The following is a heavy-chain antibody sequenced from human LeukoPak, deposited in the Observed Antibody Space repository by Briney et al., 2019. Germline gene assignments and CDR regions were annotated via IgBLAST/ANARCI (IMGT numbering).Heavy chain of an antibody. Sequence: SETLSLTCAVYGGSFSGYYWSWIRQPPGKGLEWIGEINHSGSTNYNPSLKSRVTISVDTSKNQFSLKLSSVTAADTAVYYCARDLSSGYSYFYYYYYGMDVWGQGTTVTVSS. D-gene: IGHD3-22*01. CDR2: INHSGST. CDR3: ARDLSSGYSYFYYYYYGMDV. V-gene: IGHV4-34*01. CDR1: GGSFSGYY. J-gene: IGHJ6*02.